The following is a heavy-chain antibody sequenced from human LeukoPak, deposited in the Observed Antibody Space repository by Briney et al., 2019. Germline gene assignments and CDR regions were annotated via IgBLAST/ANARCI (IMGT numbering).Heavy chain of an antibody. J-gene: IGHJ6*03. Sequence: SETLSLTCTVSGGSITSHYWTWIRQSPGKGLEYIAYINISGDTNYNTSLRSRVTISVYTSKNQFSLKLSSVSAADTAVYYCARLFGDTALRVHYHYMDVWGKGTTVTVSS. D-gene: IGHD3-3*01. CDR2: INISGDT. CDR3: ARLFGDTALRVHYHYMDV. CDR1: GGSITSHY. V-gene: IGHV4-59*11.